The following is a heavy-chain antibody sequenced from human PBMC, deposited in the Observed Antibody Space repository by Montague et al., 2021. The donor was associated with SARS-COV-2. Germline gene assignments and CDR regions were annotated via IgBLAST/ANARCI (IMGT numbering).Heavy chain of an antibody. CDR2: INYSGST. J-gene: IGHJ6*02. D-gene: IGHD3-10*01. Sequence: SETLSLTCTVSGGSVSSATYYWSWIRQPPGKGPEWIGYINYSGSTSYNPSLKSRVTILVDMSKNQFSLKLNSVTAADTAVYYCASSGGYYYYYQGVDVWGQGTTVTVSS. V-gene: IGHV4-61*01. CDR3: ASSGGYYYYYQGVDV. CDR1: GGSVSSATYY.